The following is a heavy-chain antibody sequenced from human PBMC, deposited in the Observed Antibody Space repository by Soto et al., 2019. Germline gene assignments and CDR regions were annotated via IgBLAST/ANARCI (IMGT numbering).Heavy chain of an antibody. CDR2: ISYDGSNK. CDR1: GFTFSSYA. Sequence: QVQLVESGGGVVQPGRSLRLSCAASGFTFSSYAMHWVRQAPGKGLEWVAVISYDGSNKYYADSVKGRFTISRDNSKNTLYLQMNSLRAEDTAVYYCATLGAACSSTSCRSRESDYWGQGTLVTVSS. CDR3: ATLGAACSSTSCRSRESDY. V-gene: IGHV3-30-3*01. D-gene: IGHD2-2*01. J-gene: IGHJ4*02.